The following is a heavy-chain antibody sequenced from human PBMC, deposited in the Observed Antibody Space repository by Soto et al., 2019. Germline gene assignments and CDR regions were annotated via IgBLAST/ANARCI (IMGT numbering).Heavy chain of an antibody. J-gene: IGHJ6*02. V-gene: IGHV1-69*14. CDR1: GGTFSSYA. Sequence: QVQLVQSGAEVKKHGSSVKVSCKASGGTFSSYAISWVRQAPGQGLEWMGGIIPIFGTANYAQKFQGRVTITADKSTSTAYMELSSLRSDDTAVYYCARPTMAYYYSYGMDVGGQGTTVTVSS. CDR2: IIPIFGTA. CDR3: ARPTMAYYYSYGMDV. D-gene: IGHD3-10*01.